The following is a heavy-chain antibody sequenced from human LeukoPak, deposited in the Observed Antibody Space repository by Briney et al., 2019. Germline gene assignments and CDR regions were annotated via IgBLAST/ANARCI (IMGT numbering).Heavy chain of an antibody. CDR1: GGSLSSYY. D-gene: IGHD1-26*01. CDR3: ARRRGGSYYDAFDI. J-gene: IGHJ3*02. Sequence: PSGTLSLTCTVSGGSLSSYYWSCIRQPAGKGLEWIGRIYSSGSTNYNTSIKSRVTMSVDTSKNQFSLKLSSVTAADTAVYFRARRRGGSYYDAFDIWGQGTMVTVSS. CDR2: IYSSGST. V-gene: IGHV4-4*07.